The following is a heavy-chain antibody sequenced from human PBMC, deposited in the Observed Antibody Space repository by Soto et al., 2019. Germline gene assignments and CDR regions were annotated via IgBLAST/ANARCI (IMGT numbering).Heavy chain of an antibody. J-gene: IGHJ3*02. V-gene: IGHV3-21*01. CDR1: GFTFSSYS. CDR3: ARGRSYGSGSYYNPDDAFDI. CDR2: ISSSSSYI. Sequence: PXGSLRLSCAASGFTFSSYSMNWVRQAPGKGLDWVSSISSSSSYIYYADSVKGRFTISRDNAKNSLYLQMNSLRAEDTAVYYCARGRSYGSGSYYNPDDAFDIWGQGTMVTVSS. D-gene: IGHD3-10*01.